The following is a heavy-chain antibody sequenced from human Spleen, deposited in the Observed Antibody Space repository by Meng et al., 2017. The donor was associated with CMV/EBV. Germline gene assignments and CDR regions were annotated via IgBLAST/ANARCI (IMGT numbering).Heavy chain of an antibody. J-gene: IGHJ4*02. CDR2: ISSSSSYI. D-gene: IGHD6-13*01. CDR1: GFTFSSYS. V-gene: IGHV3-21*01. CDR3: AREPRDAAAAVDY. Sequence: GESLKISCAASGFTFSSYSMNWVRQAPGKGLEWVSSISSSSSYIYYADSVKGRFTVSRDNAKNSLYLQMNSLRAEDTAVYYCAREPRDAAAAVDYWGQETLVTVSS.